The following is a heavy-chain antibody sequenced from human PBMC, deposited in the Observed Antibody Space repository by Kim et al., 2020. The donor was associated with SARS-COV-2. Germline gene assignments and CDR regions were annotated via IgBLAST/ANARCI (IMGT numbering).Heavy chain of an antibody. CDR3: AKDGLLWFGELDY. V-gene: IGHV3-30*02. J-gene: IGHJ4*02. D-gene: IGHD3-10*01. Sequence: YAHSVKGRFTITRNNSKDPLYLQMNSLRAEDTAVYYCAKDGLLWFGELDYWGQGTLVTVSS.